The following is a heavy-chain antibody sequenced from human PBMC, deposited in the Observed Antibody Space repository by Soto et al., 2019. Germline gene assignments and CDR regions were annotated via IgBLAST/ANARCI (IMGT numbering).Heavy chain of an antibody. J-gene: IGHJ4*02. V-gene: IGHV1-2*02. CDR2: INANSGDT. CDR1: GEVSSGNY. CDR3: ARGGALDGTSPPFNH. D-gene: IGHD6-19*01. Sequence: GASVKVFCKASGEVSSGNYVHWIRQAPGQGPEWLGWINANSGDTDRAPKFQDRLTMTRYTSISTAYMELSRLRSDDTAVYYCARGGALDGTSPPFNHWGQGTMVTVSS.